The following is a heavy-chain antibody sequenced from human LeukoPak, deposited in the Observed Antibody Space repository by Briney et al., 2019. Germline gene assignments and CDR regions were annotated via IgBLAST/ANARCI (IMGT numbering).Heavy chain of an antibody. D-gene: IGHD4/OR15-4a*01. CDR3: ARGSPNDYGDHWTFDY. CDR1: GDAISNGGYY. CDR2: IYYSGST. J-gene: IGHJ4*02. Sequence: SETLSLTCTVSGDAISNGGYYWSWIRQHPGEGLEWIGFIYYSGSTYYNPSLKSRVMISVDTSKNQFSLKLNSMTAADTAVYYCARGSPNDYGDHWTFDYWGQGTLVTVSS. V-gene: IGHV4-31*03.